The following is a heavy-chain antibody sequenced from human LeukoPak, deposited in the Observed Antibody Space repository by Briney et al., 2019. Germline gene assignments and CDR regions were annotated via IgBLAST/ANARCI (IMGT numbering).Heavy chain of an antibody. Sequence: SETLSLTCTVSGGSISSSYWSWIRQSPGKGLEWVGYIHHSGNTNSNPPPKRRGTISVDTPKNKFSLKLSSVTAADTAVYYCVRWQYCGGNCYFSAFDIWGQGTMVTVSS. D-gene: IGHD2-21*01. CDR2: IHHSGNT. CDR1: GGSISSSY. V-gene: IGHV4-59*01. J-gene: IGHJ3*02. CDR3: VRWQYCGGNCYFSAFDI.